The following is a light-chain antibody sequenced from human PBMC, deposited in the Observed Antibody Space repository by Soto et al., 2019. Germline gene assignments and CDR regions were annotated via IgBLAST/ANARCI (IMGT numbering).Light chain of an antibody. V-gene: IGLV1-47*01. Sequence: QSVLTQPPSASVTPGQRVTISCSGSNSNIGKNYVYWYRQLPGTAPKLLIYRNNQRPSGVPDRFSGSKSGTSASLAISGLRSEDEADYYCAAWDDSLSGHELFGGGTKLTVL. CDR2: RNN. CDR1: NSNIGKNY. CDR3: AAWDDSLSGHEL. J-gene: IGLJ2*01.